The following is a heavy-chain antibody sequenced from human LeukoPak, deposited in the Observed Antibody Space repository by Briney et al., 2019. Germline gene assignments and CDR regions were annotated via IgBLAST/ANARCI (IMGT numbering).Heavy chain of an antibody. J-gene: IGHJ4*02. CDR1: GGSISSGGHS. CDR3: ARVGYGDFYFDY. V-gene: IGHV4-30-2*01. CDR2: IYHSGRT. D-gene: IGHD4-17*01. Sequence: SSETLSLTCAVSGGSISSGGHSWSWIRQPPGKGLEWIGCIYHSGRTYNNPSLKSRVTISVDRSKNQFSLNLISVTAADTAVYYCARVGYGDFYFDYWGQGTLVTVSS.